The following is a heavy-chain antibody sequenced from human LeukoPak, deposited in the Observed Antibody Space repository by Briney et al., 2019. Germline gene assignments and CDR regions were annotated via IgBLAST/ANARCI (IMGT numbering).Heavy chain of an antibody. Sequence: GGALRLSCAASGFTFSSYSMHWVRQAPGKRREGVAVISYDGSNKYYADSVKGRFTITRDNSKNTLYLQMNSLRAEDTAVYYCARDRGSSWPRSYYFDYWGQGTLVTVSS. CDR1: GFTFSSYS. CDR3: ARDRGSSWPRSYYFDY. CDR2: ISYDGSNK. J-gene: IGHJ4*02. D-gene: IGHD6-13*01. V-gene: IGHV3-30-3*01.